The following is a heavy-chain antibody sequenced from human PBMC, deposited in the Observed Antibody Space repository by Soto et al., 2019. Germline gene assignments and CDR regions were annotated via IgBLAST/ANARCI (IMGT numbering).Heavy chain of an antibody. CDR1: GASIRRGAYY. V-gene: IGHV4-30-4*01. CDR3: GIVDMITCGRITGPNVAFDR. D-gene: IGHD3-16*01. J-gene: IGHJ3*01. Sequence: SETLSLTCNVSGASIRRGAYYWCWIRQHPGKGLEWIGYIYFSESTSYNPSLKSRVTISGDKSKNQFSLRVTSVTAADTAVYYCGIVDMITCGRITGPNVAFDRLVQAKMVT. CDR2: IYFSEST.